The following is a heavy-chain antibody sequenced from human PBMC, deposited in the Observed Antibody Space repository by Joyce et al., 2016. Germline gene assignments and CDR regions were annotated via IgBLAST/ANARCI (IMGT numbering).Heavy chain of an antibody. V-gene: IGHV1-46*01. CDR2: IDPSDGST. CDR3: ARAHSSDWSDY. CDR1: GYTFTRNY. J-gene: IGHJ4*02. Sequence: QVQLVQSGAEVKKPGASVKVSCKASGYTFTRNYIPLVRQAPGQGLEWMGVIDPSDGSTGYAQKFQGRVTMTMDTSTSTVYMELSSLRSEDTAVYYCARAHSSDWSDYWGQGTLVTVSS. D-gene: IGHD6-19*01.